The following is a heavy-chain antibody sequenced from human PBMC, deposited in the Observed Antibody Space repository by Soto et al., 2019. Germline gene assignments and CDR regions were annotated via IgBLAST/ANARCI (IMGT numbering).Heavy chain of an antibody. J-gene: IGHJ6*02. Sequence: EVQLVESGGGLVQPGGSLRLACAGSGFRVSDYWMHWVRQAPGKGLVWVAVIESGGSTHYADSVKGRFTISRDIPKNMIYLQLHTLRAEDTAVYYCAKDLGPLRLLNYYFYGLDVWGQGTTVTVSS. D-gene: IGHD2-15*01. CDR2: IESGGST. CDR3: AKDLGPLRLLNYYFYGLDV. V-gene: IGHV3-66*01. CDR1: GFRVSDYW.